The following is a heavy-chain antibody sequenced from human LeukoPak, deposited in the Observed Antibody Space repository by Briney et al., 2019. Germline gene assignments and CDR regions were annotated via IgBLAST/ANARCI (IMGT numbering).Heavy chain of an antibody. CDR3: AKDTGDSSGYYPAPIDY. D-gene: IGHD3-22*01. CDR1: GFTFDDYA. CDR2: ISWNSGSI. Sequence: GGSLRLSCAASGFTFDDYAMHWVRQAPGKGLEWVSGISWNSGSIGYADSVKGRFTISRDNAKNSLYLQMNSLRAEDTALYYCAKDTGDSSGYYPAPIDYWGQGTLVTVSS. J-gene: IGHJ4*02. V-gene: IGHV3-9*01.